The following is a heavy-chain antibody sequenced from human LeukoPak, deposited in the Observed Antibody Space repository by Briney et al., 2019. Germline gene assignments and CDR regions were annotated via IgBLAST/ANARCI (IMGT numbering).Heavy chain of an antibody. Sequence: GGSLRLSCAASGFTFSSYRMNWVRQAPGKGLEWVSSISSSSSYIYYADSVKGRFTISRDNAKNSLYLQMNSLRAEDTAVYYCARDGDNPLDYYYYYMDVWGKGTTVTVSS. CDR3: ARDGDNPLDYYYYYMDV. D-gene: IGHD1-14*01. CDR2: ISSSSSYI. J-gene: IGHJ6*03. V-gene: IGHV3-21*01. CDR1: GFTFSSYR.